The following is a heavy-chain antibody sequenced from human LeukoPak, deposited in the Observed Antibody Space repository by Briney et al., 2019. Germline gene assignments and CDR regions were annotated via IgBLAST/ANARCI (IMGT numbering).Heavy chain of an antibody. CDR1: GFTFSSYW. CDR3: ARDRTAWFGDLLIGYGMDV. CDR2: IDSNGIST. J-gene: IGHJ6*02. Sequence: GGSLRLSCAASGFTFSSYWMHWVRQAPGKGLVWVSRIDSNGISTKYVDSVKGRFTISRDNAKKTLYLQMNSLRAEDTAVYYCARDRTAWFGDLLIGYGMDVWGQGTTVTVSS. V-gene: IGHV3-74*03. D-gene: IGHD3-10*01.